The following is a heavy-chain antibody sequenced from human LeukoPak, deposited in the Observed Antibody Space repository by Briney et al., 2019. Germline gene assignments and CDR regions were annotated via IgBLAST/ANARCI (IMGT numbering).Heavy chain of an antibody. V-gene: IGHV4-34*01. CDR1: GGSFSGYY. J-gene: IGHJ4*02. Sequence: SETLSLTCAVYGGSFSGYYWSWIRQPPGKGLEWIGEINHSGSTNYNPSLKGRVTISVDTSKNQFSLKLSSVTAADTAVYYCARGIMVRGVRYFDYWGQGTLVTVSS. CDR3: ARGIMVRGVRYFDY. D-gene: IGHD3-10*01. CDR2: INHSGST.